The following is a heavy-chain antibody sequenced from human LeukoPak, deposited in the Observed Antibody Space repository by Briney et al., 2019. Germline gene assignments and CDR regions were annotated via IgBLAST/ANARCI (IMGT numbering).Heavy chain of an antibody. CDR2: ISGCGHLA. CDR1: GFAFWCFA. CDR3: AKEVVMTTPPFRSSFGS. D-gene: IGHD3-22*01. J-gene: IGHJ4*02. Sequence: PGESLRLSRVASGFAFWCFAMSWVRHARGGGREWVLGISGCGHLAFYADSVQARFSLSRDNSRNTPYLQMDSLRGEDTAVYYCAKEVVMTTPPFRSSFGSWGQGTLVTVS. V-gene: IGHV3-23*01.